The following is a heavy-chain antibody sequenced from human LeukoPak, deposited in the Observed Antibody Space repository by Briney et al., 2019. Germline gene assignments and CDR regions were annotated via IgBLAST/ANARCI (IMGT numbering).Heavy chain of an antibody. J-gene: IGHJ4*02. Sequence: GGSLRLSCAASGFSFSAYWMHWVPQAPGKGLVWVSRINNEGTGTDYADSVRGRFTISRDNSKNTLYLQMNSLRAEDTAVYYCAKLYYYDSSTLYWGQGTLVTVSS. CDR2: INNEGTGT. D-gene: IGHD3-22*01. V-gene: IGHV3-74*01. CDR3: AKLYYYDSSTLY. CDR1: GFSFSAYW.